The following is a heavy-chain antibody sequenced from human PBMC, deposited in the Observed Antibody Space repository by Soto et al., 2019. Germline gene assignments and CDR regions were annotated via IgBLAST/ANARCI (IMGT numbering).Heavy chain of an antibody. D-gene: IGHD3-3*01. CDR3: ERNVFGFVGINYYGLDV. V-gene: IGHV4-39*01. CDR2: IYYSGST. CDR1: AGSISSTNYY. J-gene: IGHJ6*02. Sequence: SETLSLTCTVSAGSISSTNYYWGWIRQPPGQGLEWIGNIYYSGSTYYNPSLQSRVTISVDTSKNQFSLRLTSVTAADTAVYYCERNVFGFVGINYYGLDVWGQGITVTVS.